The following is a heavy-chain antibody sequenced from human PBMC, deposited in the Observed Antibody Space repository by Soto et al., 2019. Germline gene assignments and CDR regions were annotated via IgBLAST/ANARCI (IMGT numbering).Heavy chain of an antibody. CDR2: IIPIFGTA. CDR3: ARDPYCGGDCVSGGMDV. J-gene: IGHJ6*02. V-gene: IGHV1-69*06. Sequence: SVKVSCKASGGTFSSYAISWVRQAPGQGLEWMGGIIPIFGTANYAQKFQGGVTITADKSTSTAYMELSSLRSEDTAVYYCARDPYCGGDCVSGGMDVWGQGTTVTVSS. D-gene: IGHD2-21*02. CDR1: GGTFSSYA.